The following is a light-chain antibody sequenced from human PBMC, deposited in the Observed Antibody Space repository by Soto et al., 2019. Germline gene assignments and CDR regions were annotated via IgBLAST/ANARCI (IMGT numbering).Light chain of an antibody. J-gene: IGKJ3*01. V-gene: IGKV1-5*03. CDR2: KAS. CDR1: QSISSW. Sequence: DIQMTQSPSTLSASVGDRVTITCRASQSISSWLAWYQQKPGKAPKLLIYKASSLESGVPSRFSGSGSGTEFTLTISSLQPDDFATYYCQQYNRYSFGPGTRWISN. CDR3: QQYNRYS.